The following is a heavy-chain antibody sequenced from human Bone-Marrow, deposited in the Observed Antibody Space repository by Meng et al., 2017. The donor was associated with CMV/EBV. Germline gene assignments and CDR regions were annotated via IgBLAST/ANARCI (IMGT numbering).Heavy chain of an antibody. CDR3: AITLRGYCSGGSCYEGSVDP. CDR2: IRYDGSNK. D-gene: IGHD2-15*01. Sequence: GGSLRLSCAASGFKFNTYAMHWVRQAPGKGLEWVAFIRYDGSNKYYADSVKGRFTISRDNSKNTLYLQMNSLRAEDTAVYYCAITLRGYCSGGSCYEGSVDPWGQGTLVTVSS. CDR1: GFKFNTYA. V-gene: IGHV3-30*02. J-gene: IGHJ5*02.